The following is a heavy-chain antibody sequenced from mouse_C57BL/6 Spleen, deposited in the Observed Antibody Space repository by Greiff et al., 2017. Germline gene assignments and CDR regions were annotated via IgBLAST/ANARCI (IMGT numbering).Heavy chain of an antibody. Sequence: QVQLQQPGTELVKPGASVKLSCKASGYTFTSYWMHWVKQRPGQGLEWIGNINPSNGGTNYNEKFKSKATLTVDKSSSTAYMQLSSLTSEDSAVYDCAREGLYYGNYGDFDYWGQGTTLTVSS. J-gene: IGHJ2*01. V-gene: IGHV1-53*01. CDR1: GYTFTSYW. CDR2: INPSNGGT. CDR3: AREGLYYGNYGDFDY. D-gene: IGHD2-1*01.